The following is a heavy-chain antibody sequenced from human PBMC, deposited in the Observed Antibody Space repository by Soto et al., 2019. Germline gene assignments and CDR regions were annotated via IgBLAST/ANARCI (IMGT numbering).Heavy chain of an antibody. J-gene: IGHJ6*02. Sequence: PSETLSLTCTVSGGSISSYYWSWIRQPPGKGLEWIGYIYYSGSTNYNPSLKSRVTISVDTSKNQFSLKLSSVTAADTAVYYRARDRRSSGYKASCYYYGMDVWGQGTTITVSS. CDR2: IYYSGST. D-gene: IGHD6-19*01. V-gene: IGHV4-59*01. CDR1: GGSISSYY. CDR3: ARDRRSSGYKASCYYYGMDV.